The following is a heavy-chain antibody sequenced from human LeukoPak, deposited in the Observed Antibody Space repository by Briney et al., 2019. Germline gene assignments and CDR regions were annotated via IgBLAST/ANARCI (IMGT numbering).Heavy chain of an antibody. CDR3: ARAKGSYSFDS. D-gene: IGHD3-10*01. V-gene: IGHV3-30*03. CDR1: GFTFSSYV. Sequence: GGSLRLSCAASGFTFSSYVMHWVRQAPGKGLEWVAVISHDGINKYYADSVKGRFTISRDNGKNSLHLQMNSLRAEDTAVYHCARAKGSYSFDSWGQGTLVTVSS. J-gene: IGHJ4*02. CDR2: ISHDGINK.